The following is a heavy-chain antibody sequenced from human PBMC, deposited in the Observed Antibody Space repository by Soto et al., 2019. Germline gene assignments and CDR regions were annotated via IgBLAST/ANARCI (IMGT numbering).Heavy chain of an antibody. V-gene: IGHV4-59*01. CDR3: ARAESSGTAVAY. CDR2: SYDSGTT. CDR1: GGSINEYY. Sequence: QVQLQESGPGLVKPSETLSLTCTVSGGSINEYYWSWIRQPPGEGLKLIWYSYDSGTTNYNPSLKSRVTISVDTSKNQFSLKLSSVTAADTALYYCARAESSGTAVAYWGQGTLVTVSS. D-gene: IGHD1-26*01. J-gene: IGHJ4*02.